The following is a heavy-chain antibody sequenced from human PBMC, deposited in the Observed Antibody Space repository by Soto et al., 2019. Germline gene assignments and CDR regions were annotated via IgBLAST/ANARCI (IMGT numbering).Heavy chain of an antibody. V-gene: IGHV3-7*01. D-gene: IGHD1-1*01. CDR3: ERDGMWYNYFYHYYMDV. J-gene: IGHJ6*03. Sequence: GGSLRLSCAASGFTFSSYWMNWVRQAPGKGLEWVANIKQDGSEKNYVESVKGRFTISRDNAKNSLYLQMDSLRAEDTAVYYCERDGMWYNYFYHYYMDVWCKGKTVSVS. CDR1: GFTFSSYW. CDR2: IKQDGSEK.